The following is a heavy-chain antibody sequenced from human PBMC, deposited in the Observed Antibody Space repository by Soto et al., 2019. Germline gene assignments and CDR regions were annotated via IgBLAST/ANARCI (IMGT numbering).Heavy chain of an antibody. Sequence: GASVKVSCKASGYTFTNYGVSWVRQAPGQGLEWMGWISGYNGNTKYAQKVQGRVTMTIDTSTSTAYMELRSLRSDDTAVYYCATDMRVNDNGDYVDYWGQGTRVTVSS. CDR1: GYTFTNYG. CDR3: ATDMRVNDNGDYVDY. CDR2: ISGYNGNT. D-gene: IGHD4-17*01. V-gene: IGHV1-18*01. J-gene: IGHJ4*02.